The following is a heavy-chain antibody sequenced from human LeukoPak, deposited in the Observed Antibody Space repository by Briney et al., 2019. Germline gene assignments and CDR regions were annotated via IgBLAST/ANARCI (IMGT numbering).Heavy chain of an antibody. CDR2: ISSNGTNT. CDR3: ARESSGIAATDKIDF. Sequence: GGSLRLSCAASGSTFSTYVMHWVRQAPGKGLEYVSAISSNGTNTYYANSVKGRFTISRDNSKNTLYLQMGSLRAGDMAVYYCARESSGIAATDKIDFWGQGTLVTVSS. D-gene: IGHD6-13*01. CDR1: GSTFSTYV. J-gene: IGHJ4*02. V-gene: IGHV3-64*01.